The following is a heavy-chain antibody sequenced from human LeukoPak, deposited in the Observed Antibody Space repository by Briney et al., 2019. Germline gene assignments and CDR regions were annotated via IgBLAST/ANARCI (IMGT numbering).Heavy chain of an antibody. D-gene: IGHD3-22*01. V-gene: IGHV4-59*01. CDR2: IYYSGST. Sequence: PSETLSLTCTVSGGSISSYYWGWIRQPPGKGLEWIGYIYYSGSTNYNPSLKSRVTISVDTSKNQFSLKLSSVTAADTAFYYCARGTYYYDSSGLDYWGQGTLVTVSS. J-gene: IGHJ4*02. CDR3: ARGTYYYDSSGLDY. CDR1: GGSISSYY.